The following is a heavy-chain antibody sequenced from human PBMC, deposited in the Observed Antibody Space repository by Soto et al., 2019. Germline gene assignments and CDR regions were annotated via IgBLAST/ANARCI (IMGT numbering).Heavy chain of an antibody. CDR2: ISYDGTYK. CDR1: AFTFRSYA. Sequence: QVQLVESGGGVVQPGRSLRLSCAASAFTFRSYAMHWVRQAPGKGLEWVAVISYDGTYKYYADSVKGRFTISRDNSKNTXXLQMSSLRPEDTAVYYCARDAIYDGSGYYGSYFDYWGQGSLVTVSS. CDR3: ARDAIYDGSGYYGSYFDY. V-gene: IGHV3-30-3*01. D-gene: IGHD3-22*01. J-gene: IGHJ4*02.